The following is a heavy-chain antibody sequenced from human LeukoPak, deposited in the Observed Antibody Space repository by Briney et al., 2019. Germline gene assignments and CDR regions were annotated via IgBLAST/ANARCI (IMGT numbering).Heavy chain of an antibody. CDR1: GFTFSNFG. J-gene: IGHJ4*02. V-gene: IGHV3-33*01. CDR2: IWYDGSNK. CDR3: AREVSDSSSWYIGPDY. Sequence: GGSLRLSCAASGFTFSNFGMHWVRQAPGKGLEWVAVIWYDGSNKYYADSVKGRFTISRDNSKNTLYLQMNSLRAEDTAVYYCAREVSDSSSWYIGPDYWGQGTLVSLSS. D-gene: IGHD6-13*01.